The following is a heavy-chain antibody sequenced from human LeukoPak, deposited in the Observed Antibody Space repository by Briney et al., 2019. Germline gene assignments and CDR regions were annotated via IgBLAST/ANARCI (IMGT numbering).Heavy chain of an antibody. Sequence: GGSLRLSCAASGFNFSSYAMHWVRQAPGKGLEYVSAISSNGGSTYYANSVKGRLTISRDNSKNTLYLQMGRLRAEDMAVYYCARDGLVRGYYYYYMDVWGKGTTVTVSS. J-gene: IGHJ6*03. CDR3: ARDGLVRGYYYYYMDV. D-gene: IGHD3-10*01. V-gene: IGHV3-64*01. CDR1: GFNFSSYA. CDR2: ISSNGGST.